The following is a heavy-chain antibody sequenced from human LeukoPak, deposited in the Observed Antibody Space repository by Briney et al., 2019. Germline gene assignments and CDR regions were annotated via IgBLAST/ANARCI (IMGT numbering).Heavy chain of an antibody. D-gene: IGHD3-10*01. CDR2: IWYDGSNK. CDR1: GFTFSSYG. CDR3: ARESTMVRGVPIDY. Sequence: GGSLRLSCAASGFTFSSYGMHWVRQAPGKGLEWVAVIWYDGSNKYYADSVKGRFTISRDNSKNTLYLQMNGLRAEDTAVYYCARESTMVRGVPIDYWGQGTLVTVSS. J-gene: IGHJ4*02. V-gene: IGHV3-33*01.